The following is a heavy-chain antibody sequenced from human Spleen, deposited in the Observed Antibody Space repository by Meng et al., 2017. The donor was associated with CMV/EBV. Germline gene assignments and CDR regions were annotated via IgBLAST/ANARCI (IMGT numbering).Heavy chain of an antibody. J-gene: IGHJ6*02. V-gene: IGHV3-7*01. CDR1: GFTFSSYW. CDR2: IKQDGSEK. Sequence: GESLKISCAASGFTFSSYWMSWVRQAPGKGLEWVANIKQDGSEKYYVDSVKGRFTISRDNAKNSLYLQMNSLRAEDTAVYYCAREGYPGYCSSTSCYPSYYYYYGMDVWGQGTTVTVSS. CDR3: AREGYPGYCSSTSCYPSYYYYYGMDV. D-gene: IGHD2-2*01.